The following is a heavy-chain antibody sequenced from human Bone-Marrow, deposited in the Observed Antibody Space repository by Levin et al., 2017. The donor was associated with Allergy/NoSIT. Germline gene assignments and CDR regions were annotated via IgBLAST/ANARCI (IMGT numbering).Heavy chain of an antibody. V-gene: IGHV1-24*01. J-gene: IGHJ2*01. Sequence: ASVKVSCKVSGYSLNELSMHWVRQAPGKGLEWMGGFDPEVGKTVYAQKFQGRVTMTEDTSTETAYMELSSLRSEDTALYYCATGHELLAATGKRMHWYFDLWGRGTLVTVSS. D-gene: IGHD6-13*01. CDR1: GYSLNELS. CDR3: ATGHELLAATGKRMHWYFDL. CDR2: FDPEVGKT.